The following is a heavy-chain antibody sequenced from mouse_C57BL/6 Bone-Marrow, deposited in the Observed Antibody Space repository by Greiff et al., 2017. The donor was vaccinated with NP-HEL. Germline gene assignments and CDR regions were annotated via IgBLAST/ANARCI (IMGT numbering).Heavy chain of an antibody. CDR2: IYPRSGNT. Sequence: QVQLKQSGAELARPGASVKLSCKASGYTFTSYGISWVKQRTGQGLEWIGEIYPRSGNTYYNEKFKGKATLTADKSSSTAYMELRSLTSEDSAVYFCARPVITTVVARFRFAYWGQGTLVTVSA. J-gene: IGHJ3*01. D-gene: IGHD1-1*01. CDR3: ARPVITTVVARFRFAY. CDR1: GYTFTSYG. V-gene: IGHV1-81*01.